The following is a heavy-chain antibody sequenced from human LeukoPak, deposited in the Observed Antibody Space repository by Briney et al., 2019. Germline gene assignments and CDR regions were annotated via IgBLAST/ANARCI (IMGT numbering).Heavy chain of an antibody. CDR3: ARGESDNWFDP. J-gene: IGHJ5*02. CDR2: ISRSSTYI. Sequence: GGSLRLSCAASGFTFSCYSMNWVRQAPGKGLEWVSGISRSSTYIYYADSLKGRFTISRDNAKNSLYLQMNSLRAEDTAVYYCARGESDNWFDPWGQGTLVTVSS. CDR1: GFTFSCYS. V-gene: IGHV3-21*01. D-gene: IGHD1-26*01.